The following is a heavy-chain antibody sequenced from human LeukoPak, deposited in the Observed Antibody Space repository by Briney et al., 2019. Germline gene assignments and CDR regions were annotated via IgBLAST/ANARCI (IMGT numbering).Heavy chain of an antibody. CDR2: IYTNGNT. CDR1: GFTVSSDY. D-gene: IGHD1-26*01. CDR3: ARAPGGAMDV. J-gene: IGHJ6*02. Sequence: GGSLRLSCAASGFTVSSDYMSWVRQAPGKGLEWVSVIYTNGNTYYADSVTGGFTISRDNSKNTLYLQMNSLRAEDTAVYYCARAPGGAMDVWGQGTTVTVSS. V-gene: IGHV3-53*01.